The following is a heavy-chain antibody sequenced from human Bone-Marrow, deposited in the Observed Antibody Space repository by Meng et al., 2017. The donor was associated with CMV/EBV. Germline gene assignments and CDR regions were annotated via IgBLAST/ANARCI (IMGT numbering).Heavy chain of an antibody. Sequence: SETLSLTCAVYGGSFSGYYWSWIRQPPGKGLEWIGEINHSGSTNYNPSLKSRVTISVDTSKNQFSLKLSSVTAADTAVYYCASARWDFWGQGNLVNVAS. D-gene: IGHD3-3*01. V-gene: IGHV4-34*01. J-gene: IGHJ4*02. CDR1: GGSFSGYY. CDR2: INHSGST. CDR3: ASARWDF.